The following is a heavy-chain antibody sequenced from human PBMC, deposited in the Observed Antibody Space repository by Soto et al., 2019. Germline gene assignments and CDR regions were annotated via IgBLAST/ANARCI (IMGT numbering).Heavy chain of an antibody. V-gene: IGHV4-39*01. CDR3: ARLRLRIAAAGNHYYYYYMDV. Sequence: QLQLQESGPGLVKPSETLSLTCTVSGGSISSSSYYWGWIRQPPGKGLEWIGSIYYSGSTYYNPSLKSRVTISVDTSKNQFSLKLSSVTAADTAVYYCARLRLRIAAAGNHYYYYYMDVWGKGTTVTVSS. D-gene: IGHD6-13*01. CDR1: GGSISSSSYY. CDR2: IYYSGST. J-gene: IGHJ6*03.